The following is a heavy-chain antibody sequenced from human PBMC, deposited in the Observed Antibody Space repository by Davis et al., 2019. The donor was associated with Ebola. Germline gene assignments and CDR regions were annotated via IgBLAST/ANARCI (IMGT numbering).Heavy chain of an antibody. CDR3: ARHNRHGPFAGHDKHFDY. CDR2: IDPSDSYT. CDR1: GYSFTSYW. Sequence: GESLNISCTGSGYSFTSYWISWVRQMPGKGLEWMGRIDPSDSYTNYSPSFQGHVTISADKSISTAYLQWSSLKASDTAMYYCARHNRHGPFAGHDKHFDYWGQGTLVTVSS. D-gene: IGHD3-9*01. V-gene: IGHV5-10-1*01. J-gene: IGHJ4*02.